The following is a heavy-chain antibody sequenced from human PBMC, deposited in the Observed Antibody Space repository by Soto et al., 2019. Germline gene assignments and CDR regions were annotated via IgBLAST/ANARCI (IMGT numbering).Heavy chain of an antibody. V-gene: IGHV6-1*01. CDR1: GDSVSSSSAA. J-gene: IGHJ4*02. D-gene: IGHD6-19*01. CDR2: TYYRSKFYS. Sequence: PSQTLALTCAISGDSVSSSSAAWSFIRQSPSRGLEWLGRTYYRSKFYSGYAVSVKSRITINPDTSKNQFSLQLNSVTPEDTAVYYCARGSYYSGWVWGQGTLVTVSS. CDR3: ARGSYYSGWV.